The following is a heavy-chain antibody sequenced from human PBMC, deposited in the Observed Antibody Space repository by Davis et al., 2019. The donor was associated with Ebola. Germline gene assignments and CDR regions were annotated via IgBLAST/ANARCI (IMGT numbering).Heavy chain of an antibody. V-gene: IGHV1-18*01. Sequence: ASVKVSCKASGYTFTSYGISWVRQAPGQGLEWMGWISAYNGNTNYAQKLQGRVTMTTDTSTSTAYMELRSLRSDDTAVYYCARDGDVLMTTGFSLGRIAGVYWYFDLWGRGTLVTVSS. J-gene: IGHJ2*01. D-gene: IGHD2-8*01. CDR1: GYTFTSYG. CDR3: ARDGDVLMTTGFSLGRIAGVYWYFDL. CDR2: ISAYNGNT.